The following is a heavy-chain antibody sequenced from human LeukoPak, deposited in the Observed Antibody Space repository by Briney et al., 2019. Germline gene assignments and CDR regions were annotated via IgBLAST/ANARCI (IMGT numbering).Heavy chain of an antibody. CDR2: ISSSSSHI. CDR1: GFTFRSYS. J-gene: IGHJ3*02. Sequence: GGSLRLSCAASGFTFRSYSMNWVRQAPGKGLEWVSSISSSSSHIYYADSVKGRFTISRDNAKNSLYLQMNSLRAEDTAVYYCARAAHIALNEWDLNPSDAFDIWGQRTMVTVSS. D-gene: IGHD1-26*01. CDR3: ARAAHIALNEWDLNPSDAFDI. V-gene: IGHV3-21*01.